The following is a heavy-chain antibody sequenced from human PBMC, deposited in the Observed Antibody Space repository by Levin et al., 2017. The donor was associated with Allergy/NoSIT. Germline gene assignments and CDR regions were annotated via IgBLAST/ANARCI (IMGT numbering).Heavy chain of an antibody. CDR3: ARGAPSQWTRIDY. J-gene: IGHJ4*02. D-gene: IGHD3/OR15-3a*01. CDR1: TFSVTRNY. Sequence: GESLKISCTASTFSVTRNYMTWVRQPPGRGLEWLALIQNDGSTYYADSVRGRFSVSGDDSKRTVYLQMRSLGTNDTAIYFCARGAPSQWTRIDYWGQGTPVTVAP. CDR2: IQNDGST. V-gene: IGHV3-53*05.